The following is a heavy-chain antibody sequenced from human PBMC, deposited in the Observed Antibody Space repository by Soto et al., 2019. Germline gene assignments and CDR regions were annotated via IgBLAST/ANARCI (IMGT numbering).Heavy chain of an antibody. J-gene: IGHJ4*02. CDR2: ISGSGGST. CDR1: GFTFSSYA. V-gene: IGHV3-23*01. CDR3: ARDRDWAFDY. Sequence: GGSLRLSCAASGFTFSSYAMSWVRQAPGKGLEWVSAISGSGGSTYYADSVKGRFTVSRDNAQNSLFLAMNSLRAEDTAVYYCARDRDWAFDYWGQGTLVTVSS. D-gene: IGHD3-9*01.